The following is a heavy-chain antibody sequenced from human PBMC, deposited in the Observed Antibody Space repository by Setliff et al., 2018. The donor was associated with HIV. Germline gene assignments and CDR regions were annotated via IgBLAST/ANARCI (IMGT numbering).Heavy chain of an antibody. CDR3: ARVQMAYAAFDV. V-gene: IGHV4-59*01. CDR1: GGSISTYY. J-gene: IGHJ3*01. CDR2: IYFTGDR. D-gene: IGHD4-17*01. Sequence: PSETLSLTCTVSGGSISTYYWSWIRQPPGKGLEWIGSIYFTGDRDNNPSLKSRVTLSVDTSKHQFSLKLSSVTAADTAVYYCARVQMAYAAFDVWGQGTMVTVSS.